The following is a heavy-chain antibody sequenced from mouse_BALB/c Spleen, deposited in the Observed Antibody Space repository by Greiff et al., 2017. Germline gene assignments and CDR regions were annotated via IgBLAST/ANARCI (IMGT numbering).Heavy chain of an antibody. CDR3: TRSGYYGEFDY. D-gene: IGHD1-1*01. J-gene: IGHJ2*01. Sequence: VQLQQSGTVLARPGASVKMSCKASGYTFTSYWMHWVKQRPGQGLEWIGAIYPGNSDTSYNQKFKGKAKLTAVTSTSTAYMELSSLTNEDSAVYYCTRSGYYGEFDYWGQGTTLTVSS. CDR1: GYTFTSYW. V-gene: IGHV1-5*01. CDR2: IYPGNSDT.